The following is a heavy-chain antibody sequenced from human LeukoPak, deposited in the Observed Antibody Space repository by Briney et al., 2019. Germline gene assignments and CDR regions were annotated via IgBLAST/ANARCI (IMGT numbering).Heavy chain of an antibody. D-gene: IGHD4-23*01. J-gene: IGHJ4*02. CDR1: GFTFSNYA. Sequence: GGSLRISCAASGFTFSNYAMTWVRQAPGKGLEWVSALSGSGGSAYYADSVKGRFTISRDNSKNTLYLQMNSLRAEDTAVYYCARKAENYGGEFDYWGQGTLVTVSS. CDR2: LSGSGGSA. V-gene: IGHV3-23*01. CDR3: ARKAENYGGEFDY.